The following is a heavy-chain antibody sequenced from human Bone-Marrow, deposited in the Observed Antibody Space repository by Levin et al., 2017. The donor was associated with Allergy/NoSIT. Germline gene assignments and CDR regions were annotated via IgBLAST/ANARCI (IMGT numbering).Heavy chain of an antibody. D-gene: IGHD6-13*01. CDR3: TRHTGSRGAYNWFDP. CDR2: IRSKANSYAT. CDR1: GFTFSGSA. V-gene: IGHV3-73*01. J-gene: IGHJ5*02. Sequence: ETLSLTCAASGFTFSGSAMHWVRQASGKGLEWVGRIRSKANSYATAYAASVKGRFTISRDDSKNTAYLQMNSLKTEDTAVYYCTRHTGSRGAYNWFDPWGQGTLVTVSS.